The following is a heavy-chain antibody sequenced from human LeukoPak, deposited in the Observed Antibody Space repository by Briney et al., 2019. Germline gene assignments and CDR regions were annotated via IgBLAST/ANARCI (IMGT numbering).Heavy chain of an antibody. J-gene: IGHJ3*02. CDR1: GYTFMSNG. D-gene: IGHD5-24*01. CDR3: AREVRQEMDPELETDVFDI. Sequence: ASMKVSCKASGYTFMSNGISWVRQAPGQGLEWMGWISAHNGDTNYAQKFQGRVTMTTDTSTSTIYMELRRLRTDDTVVYYGAREVRQEMDPELETDVFDIWGQGTMVTVSS. CDR2: ISAHNGDT. V-gene: IGHV1-18*01.